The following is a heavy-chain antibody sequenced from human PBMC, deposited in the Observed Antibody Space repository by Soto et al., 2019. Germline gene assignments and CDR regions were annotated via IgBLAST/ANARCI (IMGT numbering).Heavy chain of an antibody. V-gene: IGHV1-69*06. D-gene: IGHD5-18*01. CDR1: GGTFNSYG. J-gene: IGHJ4*02. CDR3: TRPGYSYDFDLDY. CDR2: IIPLSGTV. Sequence: GASVKVSCKASGGTFNSYGISWVRQAPGQGIDWMGVIIPLSGTVNYAQKFQGRVSITADKYTSPAYMDLNSLKASDTAMYFCTRPGYSYDFDLDYRGQGTLIAVAS.